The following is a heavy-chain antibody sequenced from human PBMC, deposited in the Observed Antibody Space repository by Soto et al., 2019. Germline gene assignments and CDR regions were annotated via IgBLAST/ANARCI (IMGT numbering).Heavy chain of an antibody. CDR2: ISGSGGST. CDR1: GFTFSSYA. V-gene: IGHV3-23*01. Sequence: GGSLRLSCAASGFTFSSYAMSWVRQAPGKGLEWVSAISGSGGSTYYADSVKGRFTISRDNSKNTLYLQMNSLRAEDTAVYYCAKDPKVWPGGRGGGKPAPRGWFDPWGQGTLVTVSS. J-gene: IGHJ5*02. CDR3: AKDPKVWPGGRGGGKPAPRGWFDP. D-gene: IGHD3-10*01.